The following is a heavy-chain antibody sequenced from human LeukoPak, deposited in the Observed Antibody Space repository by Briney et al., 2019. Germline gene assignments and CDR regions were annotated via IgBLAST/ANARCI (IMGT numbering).Heavy chain of an antibody. Sequence: GESLKISCKGSGYSFTNYWIGWVRQMPGKGLEWMGIIYPGDSDTRYSPSFQGQVTISADKSISTAYLQWSSLKASDTATYYCARQYWSGYPYYYYGMDVWGQGTTVTVSS. V-gene: IGHV5-51*01. CDR3: ARQYWSGYPYYYYGMDV. CDR1: GYSFTNYW. J-gene: IGHJ6*02. CDR2: IYPGDSDT. D-gene: IGHD3-3*01.